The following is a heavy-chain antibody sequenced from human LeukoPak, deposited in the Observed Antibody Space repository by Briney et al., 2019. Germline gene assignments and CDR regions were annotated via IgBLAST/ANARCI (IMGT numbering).Heavy chain of an antibody. CDR2: IIPIFGTA. CDR1: GGTFSSYA. D-gene: IGHD3-22*01. Sequence: GASVTVSCKASGGTFSSYAISWVRQAPGQGLEWMGGIIPIFGTANYAQKFQGRVTITADESTSTAYMELSSLRSEDTAVYYCARAKSPDDSSGYWDYYYGMDVWGQGTTVTVSS. CDR3: ARAKSPDDSSGYWDYYYGMDV. V-gene: IGHV1-69*01. J-gene: IGHJ6*02.